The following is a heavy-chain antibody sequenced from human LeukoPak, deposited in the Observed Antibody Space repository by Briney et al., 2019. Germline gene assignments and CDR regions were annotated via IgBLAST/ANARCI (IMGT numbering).Heavy chain of an antibody. CDR3: ARVEDCSSTSCYTFDY. CDR2: IYYSGST. CDR1: GGSVSSGSYY. V-gene: IGHV4-61*01. J-gene: IGHJ4*02. Sequence: SETLSLTCTVSGGSVSSGSYYWSWIRKPPGKGLEWIGYIYYSGSTNYNPSLKSRVTISVDTSKNQFSLKLSSVTAADTAVYYCARVEDCSSTSCYTFDYWGQGTLVTVSS. D-gene: IGHD2-2*01.